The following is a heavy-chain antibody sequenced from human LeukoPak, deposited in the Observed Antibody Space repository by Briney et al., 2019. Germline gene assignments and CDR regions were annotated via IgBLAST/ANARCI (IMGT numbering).Heavy chain of an antibody. V-gene: IGHV1-69*04. D-gene: IGHD1-26*01. Sequence: SVKVSCKTSGGAFSSYPISWVRQAPGQGLEWMGRIIPIFDIVNYAENFQGRVTITADKSTSTAYMELSSLRSEDTAMYYCARDRNVWVVGATAEYFQNWGQGTLVTVSS. CDR2: IIPIFDIV. CDR3: ARDRNVWVVGATAEYFQN. CDR1: GGAFSSYP. J-gene: IGHJ1*01.